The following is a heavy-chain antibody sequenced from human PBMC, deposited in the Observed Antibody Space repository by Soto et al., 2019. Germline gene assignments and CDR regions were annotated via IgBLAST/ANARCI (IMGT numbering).Heavy chain of an antibody. J-gene: IGHJ4*02. D-gene: IGHD4-17*01. CDR2: ISYDKNNK. V-gene: IGHV3-30-3*01. Sequence: QVQLVESGGGVVQPGRSLRLSFAASGFTFKNYHMHWVRQAPGKGLQWLAFISYDKNNKYYADSVKGRFTISRDNSKNTLYLQLNSLRPEDTAVYYCARDDYGVPDWGQGTLVTVSS. CDR1: GFTFKNYH. CDR3: ARDDYGVPD.